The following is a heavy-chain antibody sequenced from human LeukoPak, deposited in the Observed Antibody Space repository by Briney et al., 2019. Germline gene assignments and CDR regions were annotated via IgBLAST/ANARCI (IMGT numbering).Heavy chain of an antibody. CDR1: GGSISSYY. CDR2: IYDSGST. CDR3: ARSRQFGDFEYYYGLDV. Sequence: SETLSLTCTVSGGSISSYYWSWIRQPPGKGLEWIGYIYDSGSTNYDPSPKSRVTISVDTSKNQFSLKLSSVTAADTAVYYCARSRQFGDFEYYYGLDVWGQGTTVTVSS. D-gene: IGHD3-10*01. V-gene: IGHV4-59*01. J-gene: IGHJ6*02.